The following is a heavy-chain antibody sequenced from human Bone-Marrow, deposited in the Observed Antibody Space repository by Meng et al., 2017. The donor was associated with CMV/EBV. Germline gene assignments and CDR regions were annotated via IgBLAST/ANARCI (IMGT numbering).Heavy chain of an antibody. Sequence: GGSLKISCVASGFTFDDYYIPWVRQVPGKGLEWVSLINWDGTFTSYAVSVRGRFTMSRDNSRNSVFLQMNSLRIEDTALYYCAKEKGRESCYGLHVWGRGTTVTVSS. CDR2: INWDGTFT. V-gene: IGHV3-43*01. CDR1: GFTFDDYY. D-gene: IGHD3-10*01. CDR3: AKEKGRESCYGLHV. J-gene: IGHJ6*02.